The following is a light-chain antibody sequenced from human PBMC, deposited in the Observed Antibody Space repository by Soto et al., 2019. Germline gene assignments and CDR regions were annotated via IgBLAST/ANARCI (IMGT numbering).Light chain of an antibody. CDR2: AES. J-gene: IGKJ1*01. Sequence: AIRLTQAPSSLSASGGERVTITCRARQGIRNDLGWYQQKTGKAPKLLIYAESSLQSGVTYRFSGSASGTDFTLTIRSLKTEDFATYYCIQDYSYPWTVGKGTTVDIK. CDR1: QGIRND. CDR3: IQDYSYPWT. V-gene: IGKV1-6*01.